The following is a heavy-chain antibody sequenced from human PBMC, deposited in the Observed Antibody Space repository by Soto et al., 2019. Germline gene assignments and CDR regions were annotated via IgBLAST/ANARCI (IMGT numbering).Heavy chain of an antibody. CDR2: LYYSGST. CDR1: GGSISSSSYY. V-gene: IGHV4-39*01. J-gene: IGHJ4*02. CDR3: VGSGYSPFDY. D-gene: IGHD3-22*01. Sequence: QLQLQESGPGLVKPSETLSLTCTVSGGSISSSSYYWGWIRQPRGKGLEWIGSLYYSGSTYYNPSLKSRVPISVDTSKNQFSLKLSSVTAADTAVYYCVGSGYSPFDYWGQGTLVTVSS.